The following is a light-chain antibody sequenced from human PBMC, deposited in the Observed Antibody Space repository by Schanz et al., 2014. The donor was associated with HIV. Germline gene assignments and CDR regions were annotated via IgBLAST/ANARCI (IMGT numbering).Light chain of an antibody. J-gene: IGLJ2*01. CDR2: EVV. CDR3: SSHAGSNKV. Sequence: QSALTQPRSVSGSPGQSVTISCIGTSSDVGGYDYVSWYQHHPGKAPKLIIYEVVKRPSGVSDRFSGSKSGNTASLTVSGLQAEDEADYYCSSHAGSNKVFGGGTKLTVL. V-gene: IGLV2-8*01. CDR1: SSDVGGYDY.